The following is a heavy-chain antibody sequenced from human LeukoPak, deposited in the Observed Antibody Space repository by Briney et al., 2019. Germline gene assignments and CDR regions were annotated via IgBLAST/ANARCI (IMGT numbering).Heavy chain of an antibody. J-gene: IGHJ4*02. Sequence: SETLSLTCIVSGGSISPYYWSWIRQPPGKGLEWIGFISYGGSTNYNPSLRSRVTMSVDTSKNQFSLKLSSVTAADTAVYYCARGFSKGWYQDHWGQGTLVTVSS. CDR2: ISYGGST. D-gene: IGHD6-19*01. CDR3: ARGFSKGWYQDH. CDR1: GGSISPYY. V-gene: IGHV4-59*01.